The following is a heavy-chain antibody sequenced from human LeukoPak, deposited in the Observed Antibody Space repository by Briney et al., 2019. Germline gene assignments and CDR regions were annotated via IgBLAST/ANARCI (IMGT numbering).Heavy chain of an antibody. D-gene: IGHD3-10*01. CDR2: IYYSGST. CDR3: ARGKGVYDSGSYYELHLDY. Sequence: SETLSLTCTVSGGSISSSSYYWGWIRQPPGKGLEWIGSIYYSGSTYYNPSLKSRVTISVDTSNNQFSLKLNSVTAADTAVYYCARGKGVYDSGSYYELHLDYWGQGTLVTVSS. V-gene: IGHV4-39*07. J-gene: IGHJ4*02. CDR1: GGSISSSSYY.